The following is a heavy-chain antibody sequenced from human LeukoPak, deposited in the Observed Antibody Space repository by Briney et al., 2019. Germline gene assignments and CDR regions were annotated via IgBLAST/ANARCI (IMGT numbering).Heavy chain of an antibody. V-gene: IGHV4-59*01. CDR1: GGSISSYY. CDR3: ARGRHGYGYYI. Sequence: PSETPSLTCTVSGGSISSYYWSWIRQPPGKGLEWIGYIYYSGSTNYNPSLKSRVTISVDTSKNQFSLKLSSVTAADTAVYYCARGRHGYGYYIRGQGTLVTVSS. CDR2: IYYSGST. D-gene: IGHD5-18*01. J-gene: IGHJ4*02.